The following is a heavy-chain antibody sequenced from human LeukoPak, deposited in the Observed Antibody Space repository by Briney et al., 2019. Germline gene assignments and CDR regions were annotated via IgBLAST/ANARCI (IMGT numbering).Heavy chain of an antibody. V-gene: IGHV4-4*02. J-gene: IGHJ4*02. CDR2: IHHSGST. CDR1: GGSISSSNW. D-gene: IGHD3-10*01. Sequence: SSETLSLTCAVSGGSISSSNWWNWVRQSPGKGLEWIAEIHHSGSTNYNPSLKSRVTISVDKSKSQFSLRLTSVTAADTAVYYCARSGGYYFGSGSYYNYFDYWGQGTLVTVSS. CDR3: ARSGGYYFGSGSYYNYFDY.